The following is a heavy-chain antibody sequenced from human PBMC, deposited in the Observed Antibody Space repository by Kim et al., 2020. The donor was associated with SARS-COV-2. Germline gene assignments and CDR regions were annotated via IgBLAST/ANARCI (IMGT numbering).Heavy chain of an antibody. J-gene: IGHJ6*02. Sequence: SETLSLTCAVYGGSFSGYYWSWIRQPPGKGLEWIGEINHSGSTNYNPSLKSRVTISVDTSKNQFSLKLSSVTAADTAVYYCARDRPEITMVRGVYYYYYGMDVWGQGTTVTVSS. CDR2: INHSGST. CDR1: GGSFSGYY. CDR3: ARDRPEITMVRGVYYYYYGMDV. D-gene: IGHD3-10*01. V-gene: IGHV4-34*01.